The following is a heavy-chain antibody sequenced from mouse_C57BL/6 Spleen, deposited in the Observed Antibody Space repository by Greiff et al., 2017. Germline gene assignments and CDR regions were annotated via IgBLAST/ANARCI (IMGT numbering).Heavy chain of an antibody. Sequence: VQLVESGPGLVQPSQSLSITCTVSGFSLTSYGVHWVRQSPGKGLEWLGVIWRGGSTDYTAAFMSRLSITKDNSKSQVFFKMNSLQADDTAIYYCAKEVITTVVAPPRRYFDVWGTGTTVTVSS. V-gene: IGHV2-5*01. D-gene: IGHD1-1*01. CDR2: IWRGGST. CDR1: GFSLTSYG. J-gene: IGHJ1*03. CDR3: AKEVITTVVAPPRRYFDV.